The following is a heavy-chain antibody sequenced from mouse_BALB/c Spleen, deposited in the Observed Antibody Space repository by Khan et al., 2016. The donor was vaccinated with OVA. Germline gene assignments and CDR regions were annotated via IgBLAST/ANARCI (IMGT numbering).Heavy chain of an antibody. D-gene: IGHD2-3*01. CDR2: IWSDGNT. CDR3: ARWCDGYSPLYAMEC. J-gene: IGHJ4*01. CDR1: GFSLTSYG. V-gene: IGHV2-6*02. Sequence: QVQLKESGPGLVAPSQSLSITCTVSGFSLTSYGVHWVRQPPGKGLEWLVVIWSDGNTNYNSALKSRLSISKDNSKSQVFLKMNSLQTDDTAIYYCARWCDGYSPLYAMECSGQGTSVTVSS.